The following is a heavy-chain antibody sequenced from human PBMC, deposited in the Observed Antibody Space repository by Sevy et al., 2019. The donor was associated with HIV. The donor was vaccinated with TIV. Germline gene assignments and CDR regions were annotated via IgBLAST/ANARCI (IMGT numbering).Heavy chain of an antibody. Sequence: GGSLRLSCAASGFTVSSNYMSWVRQAPGKGLEWVSVIYSGGSTYYADSVKGRFTISRDNSKNTRYLQMNSLRAEDTAVYYWARDGGGCSGGSCYSSLSFDYWGQGTLVTVSS. CDR3: ARDGGGCSGGSCYSSLSFDY. D-gene: IGHD2-15*01. CDR2: IYSGGST. J-gene: IGHJ4*02. V-gene: IGHV3-53*01. CDR1: GFTVSSNY.